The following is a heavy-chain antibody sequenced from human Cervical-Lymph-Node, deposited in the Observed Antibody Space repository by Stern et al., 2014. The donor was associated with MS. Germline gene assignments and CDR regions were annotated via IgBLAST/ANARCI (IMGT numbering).Heavy chain of an antibody. Sequence: EAQLVQSGAEVKKPGESLTISCKTSGYSFSSYWIAWVRQVPGKGLEWLGIIYPGDSDTFYSPSFQGHVIISDDKSTTTAYLQWSSLRASDTAIYYCGRPAEDGDYYFRYWGQGTLVTVSS. J-gene: IGHJ4*02. CDR2: IYPGDSDT. CDR1: GYSFSSYW. CDR3: GRPAEDGDYYFRY. V-gene: IGHV5-51*01. D-gene: IGHD4-17*01.